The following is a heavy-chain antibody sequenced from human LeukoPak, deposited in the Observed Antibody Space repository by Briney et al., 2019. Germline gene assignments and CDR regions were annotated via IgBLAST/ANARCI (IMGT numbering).Heavy chain of an antibody. D-gene: IGHD3-3*01. Sequence: SETLSLTCAVYGGSFSGYYWSWIRQPPGKGLEWIGEINHSGSTNYNPSLKSRATISVDTSKNQFSLKLSSVTAADTAVYYCARGSPRITIFGVVIVPFDYWGQGTLVTASS. CDR1: GGSFSGYY. V-gene: IGHV4-34*01. J-gene: IGHJ4*02. CDR2: INHSGST. CDR3: ARGSPRITIFGVVIVPFDY.